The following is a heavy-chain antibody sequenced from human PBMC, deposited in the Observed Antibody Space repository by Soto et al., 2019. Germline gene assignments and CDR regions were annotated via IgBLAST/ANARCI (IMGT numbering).Heavy chain of an antibody. J-gene: IGHJ5*02. CDR2: INPSGGST. CDR3: ARSYYYDSSGYYNWLDP. CDR1: GYTFTSYY. Sequence: ASVKVSCKASGYTFTSYYMHWVRQAPGQGLEWMGIINPSGGSTSYAQKFQGRVTMTRDTSTSTVYMELSSLRSEDTAVYYCARSYYYDSSGYYNWLDPWGQGTLVTVYS. V-gene: IGHV1-46*01. D-gene: IGHD3-22*01.